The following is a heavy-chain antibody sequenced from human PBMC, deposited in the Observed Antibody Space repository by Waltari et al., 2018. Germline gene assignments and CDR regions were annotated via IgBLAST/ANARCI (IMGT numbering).Heavy chain of an antibody. D-gene: IGHD5-12*01. J-gene: IGHJ5*02. CDR3: ARHWKKSGYRFDP. CDR2: FYYSGST. CDR1: GGSISRSSYY. Sequence: QLQLQESGTGLVKPSETLSLTCTVSGGSISRSSYYWGWIRQSPGKGLEWIGGFYYSGSTYYNPTLKSRVTISGDTSKNQFSLKLSSVTAADTAVYYCARHWKKSGYRFDPWGQGTLVTVSS. V-gene: IGHV4-39*01.